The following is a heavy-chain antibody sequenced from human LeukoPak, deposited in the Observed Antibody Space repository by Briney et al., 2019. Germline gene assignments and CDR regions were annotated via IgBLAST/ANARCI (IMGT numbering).Heavy chain of an antibody. D-gene: IGHD3-22*01. Sequence: PGGSLRLSCAASGLTFSTYWMHRVRQAPGKGLVWVSRIKSDGSTNYADSVKGRFTISRDNAKNTVSLQMNSLTAEDTGVYYCARAPSEIGGYYPEYFRHWGQGTLVTVSS. CDR3: ARAPSEIGGYYPEYFRH. CDR1: GLTFSTYW. J-gene: IGHJ1*01. V-gene: IGHV3-74*01. CDR2: IKSDGST.